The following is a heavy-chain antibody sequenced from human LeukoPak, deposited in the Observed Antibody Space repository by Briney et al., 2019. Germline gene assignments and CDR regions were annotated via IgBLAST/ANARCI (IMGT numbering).Heavy chain of an antibody. Sequence: PGGSLRLSCAASGFTFNIYEMNWVRQAPGRGLEWVALISYDGSNKYDADSVKGRFTISRDNSKNTLYLQMNSLRGEDTAVYYCARDFGPVAFDIWGQGTMVSVSS. CDR2: ISYDGSNK. D-gene: IGHD3-10*01. CDR1: GFTFNIYE. CDR3: ARDFGPVAFDI. J-gene: IGHJ3*02. V-gene: IGHV3-30-3*01.